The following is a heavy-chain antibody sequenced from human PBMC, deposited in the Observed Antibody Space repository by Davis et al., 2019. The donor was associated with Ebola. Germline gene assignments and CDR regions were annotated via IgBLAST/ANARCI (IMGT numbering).Heavy chain of an antibody. J-gene: IGHJ6*02. Sequence: PGGSLRLSCAASGLTFTNYAMNWVRQAPGTGLEWVSAISGTSTSTYYADSVKGRFTISRDNSKNTLYLQMNSLRAEDTAVYYCASDSLYYYYYYGMDVWGQGTTVTVSS. CDR2: ISGTSTST. CDR1: GLTFTNYA. D-gene: IGHD5-18*01. V-gene: IGHV3-23*01. CDR3: ASDSLYYYYYYGMDV.